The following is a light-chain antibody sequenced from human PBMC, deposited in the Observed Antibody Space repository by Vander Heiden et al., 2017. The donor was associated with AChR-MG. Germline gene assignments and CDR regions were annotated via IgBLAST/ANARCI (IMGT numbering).Light chain of an antibody. V-gene: IGKV1-39*01. J-gene: IGKJ3*01. CDR2: AAS. CDR1: QIITSS. Sequence: DIQMTQSPSSLSASVGDRVTITCRASQIITSSLNWYQQEPGKAPKPLIYAASTLQSGIPSRFSGSGSGTDFTLTISSLQPEDFATYYCQQSYRTPPTFGPGTKVDIK. CDR3: QQSYRTPPT.